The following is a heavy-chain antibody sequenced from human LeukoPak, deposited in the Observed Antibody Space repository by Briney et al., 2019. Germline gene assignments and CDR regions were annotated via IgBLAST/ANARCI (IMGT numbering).Heavy chain of an antibody. J-gene: IGHJ5*02. V-gene: IGHV1-3*01. CDR2: ISAGNGNT. D-gene: IGHD3-3*01. CDR3: VGYYDFWKRFDP. Sequence: ASVKVSCKASGYSFTSHAMHWVRQAPGQGLEWMGWISAGNGNTKYSQKFQGRVTITRDTSASTVCMELSSLRSEDTAVYYCVGYYDFWKRFDPWGQGTLVTVSS. CDR1: GYSFTSHA.